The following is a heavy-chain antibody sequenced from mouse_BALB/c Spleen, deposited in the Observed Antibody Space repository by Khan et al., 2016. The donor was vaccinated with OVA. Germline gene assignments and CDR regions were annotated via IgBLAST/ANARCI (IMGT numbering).Heavy chain of an antibody. CDR3: ATQGVFYDGSSLPMDY. V-gene: IGHV5-6*01. D-gene: IGHD2-3*01. CDR1: GFTFSSYG. CDR2: ISSSGNYT. J-gene: IGHJ4*01. Sequence: EVELVESGGDLVKPGGSLKLSCAASGFTFSSYGMSWVRQTPDKRLEWVATISSSGNYTYYPDSVKGRFTISRANAKNTLYLQMSSLKSEDTAIYYCATQGVFYDGSSLPMDYWGQGTSVTVSA.